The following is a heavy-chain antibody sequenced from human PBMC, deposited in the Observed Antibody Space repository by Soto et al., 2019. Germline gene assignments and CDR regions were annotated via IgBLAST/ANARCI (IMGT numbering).Heavy chain of an antibody. D-gene: IGHD3-3*01. CDR1: GFPFSSYS. CDR2: ISTTSSSI. Sequence: PGGSLRLSCAASGFPFSSYSMNWVRQSPGKGLEWISYISTTSSSIYYADSVKGRFTISRDNAKNSLFLQMNSLRDEDTAVYYCARKGVAFDYWGQGVRVTVSS. V-gene: IGHV3-48*02. CDR3: ARKGVAFDY. J-gene: IGHJ4*02.